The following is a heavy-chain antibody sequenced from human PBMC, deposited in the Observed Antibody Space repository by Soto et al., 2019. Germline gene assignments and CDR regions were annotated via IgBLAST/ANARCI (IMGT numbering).Heavy chain of an antibody. D-gene: IGHD4-17*01. V-gene: IGHV1-46*01. Sequence: ASVKVSCKASGYTFTTYYMHWVRQAPGQGLEWMGLIHPSDGTTKYAQKFQGRVTMTRDTSTSTVYVELSSLRSEDTAMYYCATYIIVSADYQDHWGPGPMVTLSS. CDR2: IHPSDGTT. CDR3: ATYIIVSADYQDH. J-gene: IGHJ4*02. CDR1: GYTFTTYY.